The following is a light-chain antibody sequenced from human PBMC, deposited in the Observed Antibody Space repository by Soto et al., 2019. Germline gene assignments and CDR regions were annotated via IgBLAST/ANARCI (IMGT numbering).Light chain of an antibody. CDR1: TGAVTTGHY. CDR3: LLSYRGVGV. CDR2: VTN. J-gene: IGLJ2*01. Sequence: QAVVTQEHSLTVSPGGTVTLTCGSNTGAVTTGHYPYWFQQKPGQAPRTLIYVTNNKHSWTPARFSGSLLGGKAALTLSGAQPEDAADYYCLLSYRGVGVFGGGTKVTVL. V-gene: IGLV7-46*01.